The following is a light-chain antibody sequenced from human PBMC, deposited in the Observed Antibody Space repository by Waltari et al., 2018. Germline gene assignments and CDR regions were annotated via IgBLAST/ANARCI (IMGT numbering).Light chain of an antibody. CDR3: QSYDTTLSAVV. V-gene: IGLV1-40*01. CDR1: KSNIGADFD. CDR2: GFS. Sequence: QSVLTQPPSVSGAPGQRVTISCSGTKSNIGADFDVHWYQQVPGTAPKLLLHGFSHRPSGVSDRFSGFKSGASASLVITGLQAEDEAMYYCQSYDTTLSAVVFGGGTRLTV. J-gene: IGLJ2*01.